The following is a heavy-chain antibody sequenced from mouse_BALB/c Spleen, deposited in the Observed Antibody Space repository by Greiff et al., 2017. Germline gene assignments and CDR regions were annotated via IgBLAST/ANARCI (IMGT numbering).Heavy chain of an antibody. CDR2: IYPYNGGT. D-gene: IGHD4-1*01. CDR1: GYTFTDYN. V-gene: IGHV1S29*02. Sequence: EVQLQQSGPELVKPGASVKISCKASGYTFTDYNMHWVKQSHGKSLEWIGYIYPYNGGTGYNQKFKSKATLTVDNSSSTAYMELRSLTSEDSAVYYCARGGTNWDAFDYWGQGTTLTVSS. J-gene: IGHJ2*01. CDR3: ARGGTNWDAFDY.